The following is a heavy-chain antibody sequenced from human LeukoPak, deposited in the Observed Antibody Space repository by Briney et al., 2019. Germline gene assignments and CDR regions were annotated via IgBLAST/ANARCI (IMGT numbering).Heavy chain of an antibody. CDR3: ARGEQLVLRRRDKVTYDY. Sequence: ASVKVSCKASGYTFTSYYMHWVRQAPGQGLEWMGIINPSGGSTSYAQKFQGRVTMTRDTSTSTVYMELSRLRSDDTAVYYCARGEQLVLRRRDKVTYDYWGQGTLVTVSS. J-gene: IGHJ4*02. D-gene: IGHD6-13*01. V-gene: IGHV1-46*01. CDR1: GYTFTSYY. CDR2: INPSGGST.